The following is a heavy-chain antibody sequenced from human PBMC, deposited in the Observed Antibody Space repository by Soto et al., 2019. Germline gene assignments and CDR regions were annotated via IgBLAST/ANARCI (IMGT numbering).Heavy chain of an antibody. J-gene: IGHJ4*02. Sequence: QVQLQQWGAGLLKPSETLSLTCAVSGGSFRGFYWTWIRQSPGKGLEWLGDINHVGITNYNPSLTRQVSIPVDTSKSQFSLKQSSVTAADTAVYYCARAHDFWGGRQQPIDSWGQGTLVTVSS. CDR3: ARAHDFWGGRQQPIDS. D-gene: IGHD3-3*01. CDR1: GGSFRGFY. CDR2: INHVGIT. V-gene: IGHV4-34*01.